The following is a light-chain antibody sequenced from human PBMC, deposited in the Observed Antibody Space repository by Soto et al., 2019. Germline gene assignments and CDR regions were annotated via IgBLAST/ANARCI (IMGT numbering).Light chain of an antibody. CDR2: AAS. Sequence: DLQLTQSPSSLSAALGDRVTISCRASQNIDNYLHWYQQKSGKAPVALIDAASSLRDGVSSRFSGSGYGTEFTLTINNLQPEDFATYYCQQSSSTPPITFGQGTLLDI. CDR1: QNIDNY. V-gene: IGKV1-39*01. J-gene: IGKJ5*01. CDR3: QQSSSTPPIT.